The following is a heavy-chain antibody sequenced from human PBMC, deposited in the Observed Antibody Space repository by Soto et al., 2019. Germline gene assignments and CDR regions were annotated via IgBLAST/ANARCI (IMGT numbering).Heavy chain of an antibody. Sequence: SETLSLTCTVSGGSISSGGYYWSWIRQHPGKGLEWIGYIYYSGSTYYNPSLKSRVTISVDTSKNQFSLKLSSVTAADTAVYYCARDQNGDYGFDYWGQGTLVTVSS. CDR3: ARDQNGDYGFDY. CDR2: IYYSGST. J-gene: IGHJ4*02. D-gene: IGHD4-17*01. V-gene: IGHV4-31*03. CDR1: GGSISSGGYY.